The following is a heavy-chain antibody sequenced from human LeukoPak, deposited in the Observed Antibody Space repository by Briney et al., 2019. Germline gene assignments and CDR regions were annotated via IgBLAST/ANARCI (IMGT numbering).Heavy chain of an antibody. D-gene: IGHD2-15*01. CDR1: GFTFSAFR. J-gene: IGHJ4*02. V-gene: IGHV3-23*01. Sequence: GGSLRLSCSGSGFTFSAFRMNWVRQAPGKGLEWVSIISDSGDSTYYADSVKGRFTISRDNSKNTLYLQMNSLRAEDTAVYYCAKDGSLTRFDYWGQGILVTVSS. CDR3: AKDGSLTRFDY. CDR2: ISDSGDST.